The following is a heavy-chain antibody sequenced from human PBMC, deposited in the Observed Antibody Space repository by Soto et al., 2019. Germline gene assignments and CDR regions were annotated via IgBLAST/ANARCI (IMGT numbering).Heavy chain of an antibody. V-gene: IGHV3-53*04. CDR3: ARGYSSSWYDYYGMDV. CDR2: IYSGGST. J-gene: IGHJ6*04. D-gene: IGHD6-13*01. CDR1: GFTVSSNY. Sequence: EVQLVESGGGLVQPGGSLRLSCAASGFTVSSNYMSWVRQAPGKGLEWVSVIYSGGSTYYADSVKGRFTISRHNSKNTLYLQMNSLRAEDTAVYYCARGYSSSWYDYYGMDVWGKGTTVTVSS.